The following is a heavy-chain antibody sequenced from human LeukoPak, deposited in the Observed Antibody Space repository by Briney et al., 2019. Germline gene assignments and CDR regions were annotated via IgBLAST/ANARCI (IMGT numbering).Heavy chain of an antibody. D-gene: IGHD3-9*01. CDR3: AKDLGYDILTGPGL. CDR2: ISGSGGST. CDR1: GFTFSSYG. Sequence: GGSLRLSCAASGFTFSSYGMNWVRQAPGKGLEWVSAISGSGGSTYYADSVKGRFTISRDNSKNTLYLQMNSLRAEDTAVYYCAKDLGYDILTGPGLWGQGTLVTVSS. V-gene: IGHV3-23*01. J-gene: IGHJ4*02.